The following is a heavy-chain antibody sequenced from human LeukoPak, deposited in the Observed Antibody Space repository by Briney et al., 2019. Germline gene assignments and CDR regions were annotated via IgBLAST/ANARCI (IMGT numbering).Heavy chain of an antibody. CDR1: GFTVSSNY. V-gene: IGHV3-66*01. CDR3: ARTRRDGSGSYYFDY. D-gene: IGHD3-10*01. Sequence: GGSLRLSCAASGFTVSSNYMSWVRQAPGKGLEWVSVIYSGGSTYYADSVKGRFTISRDNSKNTLYLQMNSLRAEDTAVYYCARTRRDGSGSYYFDYGGQGPLVPVSS. CDR2: IYSGGST. J-gene: IGHJ4*02.